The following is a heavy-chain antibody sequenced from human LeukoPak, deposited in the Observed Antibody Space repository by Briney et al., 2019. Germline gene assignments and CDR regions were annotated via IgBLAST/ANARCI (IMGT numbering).Heavy chain of an antibody. V-gene: IGHV3-30-3*01. CDR1: GFTFSSYA. D-gene: IGHD3-3*01. Sequence: GGSLRLSCAASGFTFSSYAMHWVRQAPGKGLEWVAIISYDGSNKYYADSVKARFTISRDNPKNTLYLQMNSLRAEDTAVYYCASEVGSYDFWSDYTYGMDVWGQGTTVTVSS. CDR3: ASEVGSYDFWSDYTYGMDV. J-gene: IGHJ6*02. CDR2: ISYDGSNK.